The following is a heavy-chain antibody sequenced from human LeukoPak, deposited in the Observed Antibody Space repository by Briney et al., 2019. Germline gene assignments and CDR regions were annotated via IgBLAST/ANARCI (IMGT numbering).Heavy chain of an antibody. Sequence: GGSLRLSCAASGFTFSAYWMHWVRQSPGKGLVWVSRINSDGSSTDYADSMKGRFTISRDIAKSTMYLQMNSLRAEDTAVYYCARVATTSSKWSLDYWGQGTLVTVSS. D-gene: IGHD2-2*01. CDR1: GFTFSAYW. CDR3: ARVATTSSKWSLDY. V-gene: IGHV3-74*01. J-gene: IGHJ4*02. CDR2: INSDGSST.